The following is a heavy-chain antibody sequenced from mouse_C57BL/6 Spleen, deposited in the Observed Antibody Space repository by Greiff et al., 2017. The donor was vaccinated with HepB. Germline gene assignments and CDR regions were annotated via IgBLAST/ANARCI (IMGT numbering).Heavy chain of an antibody. V-gene: IGHV1-61*01. J-gene: IGHJ2*01. Sequence: VQLQQPGAELVRPGSSVKLSCKASGYTFTSYWMDWVKQRPGQGLEWIGNIYPSDSETHYNQKFKDKATLTVDKSSSTAYMQLSSLTSEDSAVYYCASPIYYGSSYDYWGQGTTLTVSS. CDR2: IYPSDSET. CDR3: ASPIYYGSSYDY. D-gene: IGHD1-1*01. CDR1: GYTFTSYW.